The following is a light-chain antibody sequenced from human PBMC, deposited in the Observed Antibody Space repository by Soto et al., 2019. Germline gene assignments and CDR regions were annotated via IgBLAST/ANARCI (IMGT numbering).Light chain of an antibody. J-gene: IGKJ1*01. CDR2: GAS. CDR1: QSVSSSY. Sequence: EIVLTQSPGTLSLSPGERATLSCRASQSVSSSYLAWYQQKPGQAPRLLIYGASSRATGIPDRFSGSGSGTDFSLTMSRLEPEDFAEYYCQQYGSSPPWTFGQGTKVEIK. V-gene: IGKV3-20*01. CDR3: QQYGSSPPWT.